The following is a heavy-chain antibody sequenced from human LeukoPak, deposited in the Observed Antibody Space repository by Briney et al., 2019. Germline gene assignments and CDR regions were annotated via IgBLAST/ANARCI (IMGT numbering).Heavy chain of an antibody. Sequence: ASVNVSCKVSGYTLTELSMHWVRQAPGKGLEWIGGFDPEDGETIYTQKFQGRVTMTEDTFTDTAYMDLSSLRSEDTAVYYCATPPLRHDFWSGQDAFDIWGQGTMVTVSS. CDR1: GYTLTELS. J-gene: IGHJ3*02. CDR3: ATPPLRHDFWSGQDAFDI. CDR2: FDPEDGET. D-gene: IGHD3-3*01. V-gene: IGHV1-24*01.